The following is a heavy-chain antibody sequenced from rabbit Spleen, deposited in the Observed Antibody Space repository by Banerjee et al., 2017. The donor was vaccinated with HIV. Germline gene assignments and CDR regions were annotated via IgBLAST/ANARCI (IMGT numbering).Heavy chain of an antibody. Sequence: QEQLVESGGGLVQPEGSLTLTCKASGFSFGDRDVMCWVRQAPGKGLEWIGTIYAGSTGTIDYASWAKGRFTISKTSSTTVTLQMTSLTAADTATYFCARNFDLWGQGTLVTVS. CDR3: ARNFDL. CDR1: GFSFGDRDV. J-gene: IGHJ4*01. CDR2: IYAGSTGTI. V-gene: IGHV1S45*01.